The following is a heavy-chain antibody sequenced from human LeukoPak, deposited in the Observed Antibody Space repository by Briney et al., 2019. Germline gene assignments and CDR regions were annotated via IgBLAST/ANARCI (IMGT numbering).Heavy chain of an antibody. D-gene: IGHD3-10*01. J-gene: IGHJ4*02. CDR2: ISSSTSYI. CDR1: GFTFSNAW. V-gene: IGHV3-21*01. CDR3: ARDAGGEYYFDY. Sequence: GGSLRLSCAASGFTFSNAWMSWVRQAPGKGLEGVAFISSSTSYIYYADSVKGRFTISRDTAKNSLYLQMNSLRAEDTAVYYCARDAGGEYYFDYWGQGTLVTVSS.